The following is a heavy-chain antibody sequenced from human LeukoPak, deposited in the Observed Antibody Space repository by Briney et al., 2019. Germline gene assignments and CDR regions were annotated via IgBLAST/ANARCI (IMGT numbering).Heavy chain of an antibody. CDR1: GGSISSGGYY. J-gene: IGHJ3*02. Sequence: SQTLSLTCTVSGGSISSGGYYWSWIRQPPGKGLEWIGYIYHSGSTYYNPSLKSRVTISVDRSKNQFSLKLSSVTAADTAVYYCASITMVRGVRLNAFDIWGQGTMVTVSS. CDR3: ASITMVRGVRLNAFDI. CDR2: IYHSGST. V-gene: IGHV4-30-2*01. D-gene: IGHD3-10*01.